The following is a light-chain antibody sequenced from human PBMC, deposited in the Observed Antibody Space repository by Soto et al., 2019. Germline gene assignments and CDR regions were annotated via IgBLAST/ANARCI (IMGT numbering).Light chain of an antibody. J-gene: IGKJ2*01. V-gene: IGKV1-5*03. CDR1: QSISTW. CDR2: KAS. CDR3: QQYNRYPYT. Sequence: DIQMTQSPSTLSASVRDRATITCRASQSISTWLAWYQQKPGQAPQLLIYKASTLESGVPSRFNGSGSGTEFTLTISSLQPEDFATYYCQQYNRYPYTFGQGTKLEIK.